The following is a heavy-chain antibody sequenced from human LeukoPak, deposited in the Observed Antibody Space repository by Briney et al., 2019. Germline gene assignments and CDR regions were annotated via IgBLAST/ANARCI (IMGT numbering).Heavy chain of an antibody. D-gene: IGHD3-3*01. Sequence: GASVKVSCKASGYTFTSYDINWVRQATGQGLEWMGWMNPNSGNTGYAQKFQGRVTMTRNTSISTAYMELSSLRSEDTAVYYCARMLNYDFWSGYYPPYYYCYGMDVWGQGTTVTVSS. J-gene: IGHJ6*02. CDR1: GYTFTSYD. CDR2: MNPNSGNT. V-gene: IGHV1-8*01. CDR3: ARMLNYDFWSGYYPPYYYCYGMDV.